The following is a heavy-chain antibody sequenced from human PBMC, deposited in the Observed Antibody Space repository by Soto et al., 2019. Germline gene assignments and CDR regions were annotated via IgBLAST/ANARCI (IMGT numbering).Heavy chain of an antibody. CDR3: VSSVSARFLRHSWFDT. CDR1: GFTFNTYD. CDR2: ITTSRAYI. Sequence: EVQLVESGGGLVKPGGSLRLSCAASGFTFNTYDMNWVRQAPGKGLEWVSSITTSRAYIYYADSLKGRITISRDNAKNSRFLQWNSLRAEYTAVYYCVSSVSARFLRHSWFDTWGQGTLVTVSS. J-gene: IGHJ5*02. V-gene: IGHV3-21*01. D-gene: IGHD3-10*01.